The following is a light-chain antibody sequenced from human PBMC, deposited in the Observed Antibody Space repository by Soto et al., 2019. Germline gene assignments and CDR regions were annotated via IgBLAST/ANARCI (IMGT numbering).Light chain of an antibody. CDR1: QSISSW. CDR2: KAA. CDR3: QQYNSSWT. Sequence: DIQMTQSPSTLSASVGDRVTITCRASQSISSWLAWYQQQPGKAPKLLIYKAASLESGAPSRVSGSGSGTEFTLTISSLQPDDLATYYCQQYNSSWTFGQGTKVEIK. V-gene: IGKV1-5*03. J-gene: IGKJ1*01.